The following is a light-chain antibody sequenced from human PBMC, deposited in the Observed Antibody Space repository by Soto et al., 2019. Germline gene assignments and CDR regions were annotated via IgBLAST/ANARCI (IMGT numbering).Light chain of an antibody. CDR3: QHNKDWPGT. Sequence: EIEMTQSPATLSVSPGERATLSCRASQSVSSYLAWFQQKPGQAPRLLIYDASTRATGIPVRFSGSGSGTEFTLAISSLQSEDLGVYYCQHNKDWPGTFGQGTKV. V-gene: IGKV3-15*01. CDR2: DAS. CDR1: QSVSSY. J-gene: IGKJ1*01.